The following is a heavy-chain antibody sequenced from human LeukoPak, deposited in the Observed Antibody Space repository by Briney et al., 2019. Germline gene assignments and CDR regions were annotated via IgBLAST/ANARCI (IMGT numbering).Heavy chain of an antibody. CDR2: IYHSGST. CDR3: ARTQNYGRPLDAFDI. V-gene: IGHV4-4*02. CDR1: GGSISSSNW. Sequence: SGTLSLTSAVSGGSISSSNWWSWVRQPPGKGLEWIGEIYHSGSTNYNPSLKSRVTISVDTSKNQFSLKLSSVTAADTAVYYCARTQNYGRPLDAFDIWGQGTMVTVSS. D-gene: IGHD4-17*01. J-gene: IGHJ3*02.